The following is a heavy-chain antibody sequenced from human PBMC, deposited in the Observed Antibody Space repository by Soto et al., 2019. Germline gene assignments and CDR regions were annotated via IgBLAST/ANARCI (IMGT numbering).Heavy chain of an antibody. D-gene: IGHD3-10*01. CDR3: VRRHGLTIDAYY. V-gene: IGHV4-39*01. Sequence: PSXTLSLTCTVSGGSISSSTYYWCWMRQPPGKGLEWIASFFYGGKNYYNPSLKSRVTISVDTSKNQFSLKLTSVTAADTAVYYCVRRHGLTIDAYYWGQGTLVTVSS. CDR1: GGSISSSTYY. CDR2: FFYGGKN. J-gene: IGHJ4*02.